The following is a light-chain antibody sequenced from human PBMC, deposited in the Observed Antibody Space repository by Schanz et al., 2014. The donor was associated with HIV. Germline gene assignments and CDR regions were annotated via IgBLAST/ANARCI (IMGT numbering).Light chain of an antibody. Sequence: QSALTQPASVSGSPGQSIAISCTGTSTDIGHYNYVSWYQQDPGKAPRLILYDVNSRPSGVSDRFSGSKFGNTASLTISGLQAEDEADYYCSSYTGSSSVIFGGGTKLTVL. CDR3: SSYTGSSSVI. J-gene: IGLJ2*01. V-gene: IGLV2-14*03. CDR1: STDIGHYNY. CDR2: DVN.